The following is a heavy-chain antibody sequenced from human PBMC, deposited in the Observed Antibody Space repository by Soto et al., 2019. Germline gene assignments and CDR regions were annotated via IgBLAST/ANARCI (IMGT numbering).Heavy chain of an antibody. CDR3: ARSEYSSSPDDY. CDR2: ISSSSSYI. Sequence: GGSLRLSCAASGFTFSGYSMNWVRQAPGKGLEWVSSISSSSSYIYYADSVKGRFTISGDNAKNSLYLQMNSLRAEDTAVYYCARSEYSSSPDDYWGQGTLVTVSS. V-gene: IGHV3-21*01. J-gene: IGHJ4*02. D-gene: IGHD6-6*01. CDR1: GFTFSGYS.